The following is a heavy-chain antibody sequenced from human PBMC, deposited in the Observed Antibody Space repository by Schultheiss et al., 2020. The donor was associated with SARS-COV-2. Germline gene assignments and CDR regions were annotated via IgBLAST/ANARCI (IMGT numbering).Heavy chain of an antibody. J-gene: IGHJ4*02. CDR2: ISWNSGSI. CDR1: GFTFDDYA. V-gene: IGHV3-9*01. CDR3: ARDSSSWYYFDY. D-gene: IGHD6-13*01. Sequence: SLKISCAASGFTFDDYAMHWVRQAPGKGLEWVSGISWNSGSIGYADSVKGRFTISRDNAKNSLYLQMNSLRAEDTAVYYCARDSSSWYYFDYWGQGTLVTVSS.